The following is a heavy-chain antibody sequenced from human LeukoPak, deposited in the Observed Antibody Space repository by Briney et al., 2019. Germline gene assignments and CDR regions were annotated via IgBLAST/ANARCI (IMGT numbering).Heavy chain of an antibody. Sequence: PSQTLSLTCAVSGYSISSGYYWGWIRPPPGKGLEWIGRIYHSGSTYYNPSLKSRVTISVHTSKNQFSLKLSSVTAADTAVYYCVRDRIAAAGREIKPDYYYGMDVWGKGTTVTVSS. CDR1: GYSISSGYY. V-gene: IGHV4-38-2*02. J-gene: IGHJ6*04. D-gene: IGHD6-13*01. CDR3: VRDRIAAAGREIKPDYYYGMDV. CDR2: IYHSGST.